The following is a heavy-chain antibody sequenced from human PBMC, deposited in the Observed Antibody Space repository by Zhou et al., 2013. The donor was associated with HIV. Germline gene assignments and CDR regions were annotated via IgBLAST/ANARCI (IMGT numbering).Heavy chain of an antibody. V-gene: IGHV1-46*01. CDR2: INPIGGST. J-gene: IGHJ4*02. CDR1: GYTFTKYY. CDR3: ARGDDSGGYYPGGSDY. Sequence: QVQLVQSGAEVKKPGASVKVSCKASGYTFTKYYVHWVRQAPGQGLEWMGIINPIGGSTSYAEKLQGRVTMTSDTSTSTVYMELSSLRSEDTAVYYCARGDDSGGYYPGGSDYWGQGTLVTVSS. D-gene: IGHD3-22*01.